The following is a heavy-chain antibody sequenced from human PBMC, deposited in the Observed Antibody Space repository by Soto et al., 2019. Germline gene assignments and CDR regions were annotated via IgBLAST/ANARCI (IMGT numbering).Heavy chain of an antibody. D-gene: IGHD1-26*01. Sequence: SETLSLTCTVSGGSISSGDYYWSWIRQPPGKGLEWIGYIYHSGSTYYNPSLKSRVTISVDTSKNQFSLKLSSVTAADTAVYYCATYSGSYSSDAFDIWGQGTMVTVSS. CDR3: ATYSGSYSSDAFDI. J-gene: IGHJ3*02. CDR2: IYHSGST. CDR1: GGSISSGDYY. V-gene: IGHV4-30-4*01.